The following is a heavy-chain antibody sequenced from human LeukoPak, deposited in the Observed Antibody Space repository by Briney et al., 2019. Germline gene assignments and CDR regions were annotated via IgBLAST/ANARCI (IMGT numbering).Heavy chain of an antibody. D-gene: IGHD4-11*01. J-gene: IGHJ4*02. Sequence: PSETLSLTCTFSGGSITEYYWSWIRQSAGRGLEFIGRIYVSGSTNYNPSLKSRVTMSVDTSKNQFSLKLNSVTAADTAVYYCAGHSLRSSNYFHDSWGQGTLVTVSS. CDR2: IYVSGST. V-gene: IGHV4-4*07. CDR3: AGHSLRSSNYFHDS. CDR1: GGSITEYY.